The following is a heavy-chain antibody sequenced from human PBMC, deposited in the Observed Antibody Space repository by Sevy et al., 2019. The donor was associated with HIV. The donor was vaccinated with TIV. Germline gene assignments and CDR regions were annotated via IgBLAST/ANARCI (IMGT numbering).Heavy chain of an antibody. CDR2: ISSSSNYI. D-gene: IGHD5-12*01. Sequence: GGSLRLSCAASGFTFSTYSMNWVRQGPGKGLEWVSSISSSSNYIYYADSVKGGFTISRDNAKNSKYLQMNSLRAEDTAVEYCARDQKGEYSAYDGAGYYGMDVWGQGTTVTVSS. CDR1: GFTFSTYS. V-gene: IGHV3-21*01. CDR3: ARDQKGEYSAYDGAGYYGMDV. J-gene: IGHJ6*02.